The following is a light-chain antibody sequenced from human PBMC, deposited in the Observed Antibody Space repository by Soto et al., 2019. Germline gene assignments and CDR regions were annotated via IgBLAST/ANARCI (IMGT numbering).Light chain of an antibody. V-gene: IGLV2-14*03. CDR2: DVV. Sequence: QSVLTQPASVSGSPVQSITISCTGTSSDVGGFNSVSWYQLRPGTAPKLILYDVVDRPSGVSYRFSGSKSGNTASLTISGLQAADEADYFCSSYTSTMTNVFGSGTKVTVL. J-gene: IGLJ1*01. CDR3: SSYTSTMTNV. CDR1: SSDVGGFNS.